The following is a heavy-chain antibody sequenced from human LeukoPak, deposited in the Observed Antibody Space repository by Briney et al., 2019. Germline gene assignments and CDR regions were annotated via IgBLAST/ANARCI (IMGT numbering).Heavy chain of an antibody. Sequence: GGSLRLSCAASGFTFDDYGMSWVRQAPGKGLEWVSGINWNGGSTGYADSVKGRFTISRDNAKHSLYLQMNSLRAEDTALYYCARDRKKIRYFDWLPFDPWGQGTLVTVSS. D-gene: IGHD3-9*01. V-gene: IGHV3-20*04. J-gene: IGHJ5*02. CDR1: GFTFDDYG. CDR3: ARDRKKIRYFDWLPFDP. CDR2: INWNGGST.